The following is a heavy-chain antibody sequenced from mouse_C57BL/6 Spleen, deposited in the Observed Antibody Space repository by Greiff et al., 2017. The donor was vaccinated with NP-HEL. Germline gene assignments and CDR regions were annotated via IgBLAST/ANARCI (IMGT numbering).Heavy chain of an antibody. CDR1: GYTFTDYN. CDR3: ARENCSNLFAY. V-gene: IGHV1-18*01. J-gene: IGHJ3*01. CDR2: INPNNGGT. D-gene: IGHD2-5*01. Sequence: EVQLQQSGPELVKPGASVKISCKASGYTFTDYNMDWVKQSHGKSLEWIGDINPNNGGTNYNQKFKGKATLTVDKSSSTAYMELRSLTSEDTAVDYCARENCSNLFAYWGKGALVTVS.